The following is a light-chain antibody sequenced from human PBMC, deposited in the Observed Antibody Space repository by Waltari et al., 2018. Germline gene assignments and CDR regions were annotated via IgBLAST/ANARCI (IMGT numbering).Light chain of an antibody. CDR2: KAS. Sequence: DIQMTQSPSTLSASVGDRVTITCRASQSISSWLAWYQQKPGKAPKLLIYKASTLESGVPSRFSGSGSGTEFTLTISSRQPDDFATYYCQQYHSYSLTFGGGTKVEIK. J-gene: IGKJ4*01. CDR3: QQYHSYSLT. V-gene: IGKV1-5*03. CDR1: QSISSW.